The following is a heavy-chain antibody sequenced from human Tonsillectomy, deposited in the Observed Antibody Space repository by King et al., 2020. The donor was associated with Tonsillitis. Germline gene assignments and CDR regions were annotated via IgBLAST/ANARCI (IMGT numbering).Heavy chain of an antibody. V-gene: IGHV3-30*18. D-gene: IGHD3-3*01. J-gene: IGHJ4*02. CDR1: GFTFSIYG. Sequence: VQLVESGGGVVQPGRSLRLSCAASGFTFSIYGMHWVRQAPGKGLEWVAVISYDGSNKYYADSVKGRFTISRDNSKNTLYLQMNSLRAEDTAVYYCAKTYDFGASSDYWGQGTLVTVSS. CDR3: AKTYDFGASSDY. CDR2: ISYDGSNK.